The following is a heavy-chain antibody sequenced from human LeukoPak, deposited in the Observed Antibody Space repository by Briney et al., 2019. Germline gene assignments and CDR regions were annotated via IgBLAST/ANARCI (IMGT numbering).Heavy chain of an antibody. V-gene: IGHV5-51*01. CDR1: GYNFTNYW. Sequence: GQSLKISCQGSGYNFTNYWIGWVRQMPGKGLEWMGIIYPGDSDTRYSPSFQGQVTISADKSIRAAYLQWSSLKASDTAMYYCARVFCSSISCYADLDYWGQGTLVTVSS. CDR2: IYPGDSDT. CDR3: ARVFCSSISCYADLDY. D-gene: IGHD2-2*01. J-gene: IGHJ4*02.